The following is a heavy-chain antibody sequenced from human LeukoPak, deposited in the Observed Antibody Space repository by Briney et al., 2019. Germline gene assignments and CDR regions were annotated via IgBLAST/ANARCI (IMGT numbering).Heavy chain of an antibody. D-gene: IGHD6-13*01. CDR1: GFSLSTSGVG. J-gene: IGHJ4*02. CDR3: ARRGSSSPHFDY. Sequence: SGPTLAKPTQTLTLTCTFSGFSLSTSGVGVGWIRQPPGKALEWLALIYWDDDKPYSPSLKSRLSITKDTSKNQVVLTMTNMDPVDTATYYCARRGSSSPHFDYWGQGTLVTVSS. CDR2: IYWDDDK. V-gene: IGHV2-5*02.